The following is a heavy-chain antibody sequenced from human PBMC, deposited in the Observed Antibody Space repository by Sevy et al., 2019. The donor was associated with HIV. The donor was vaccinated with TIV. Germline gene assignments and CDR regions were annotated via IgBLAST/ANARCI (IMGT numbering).Heavy chain of an antibody. CDR1: GFTFSNYW. CDR3: ARADLLGDYCN. V-gene: IGHV3-7*03. CDR2: IKQDGSEK. Sequence: GGSLRLSCAASGFTFSNYWMSWVRQAPGKGLEWVANIKQDGSEKYYVDSVKGRLSISRDNAKNSLSLKMDSLRAEDKAVYYIARADLLGDYCNWGQGTLVTVSS. D-gene: IGHD4-17*01. J-gene: IGHJ4*02.